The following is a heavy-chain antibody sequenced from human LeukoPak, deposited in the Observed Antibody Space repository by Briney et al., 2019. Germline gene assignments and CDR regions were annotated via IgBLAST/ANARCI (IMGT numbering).Heavy chain of an antibody. CDR2: ISSSGSTI. CDR1: GFTFSSYE. V-gene: IGHV3-48*03. CDR3: ARERNYYDSSGYESY. D-gene: IGHD3-22*01. J-gene: IGHJ4*02. Sequence: PGGSLRLSCAASGFTFSSYEMNWVRQAPGMGLEWVSYISSSGSTIYYADSVKGRFTISRDNAKNSLYLQMNSLRAEDTAVYYCARERNYYDSSGYESYWGQGTLVTVSS.